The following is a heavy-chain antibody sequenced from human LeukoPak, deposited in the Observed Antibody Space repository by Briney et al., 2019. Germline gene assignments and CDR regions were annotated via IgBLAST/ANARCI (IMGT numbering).Heavy chain of an antibody. CDR3: ARSLYYGDYVWFDP. Sequence: GSVKVSCKASGYTFTGYYMHWVRQAPGQGLEWMGWINPNSGGTNYAQKFQGRVTMTRDTSISTAYMELSRLRSDDTAVYYCARSLYYGDYVWFDPWGQGTLVTVSS. CDR2: INPNSGGT. D-gene: IGHD4-17*01. CDR1: GYTFTGYY. V-gene: IGHV1-2*02. J-gene: IGHJ5*02.